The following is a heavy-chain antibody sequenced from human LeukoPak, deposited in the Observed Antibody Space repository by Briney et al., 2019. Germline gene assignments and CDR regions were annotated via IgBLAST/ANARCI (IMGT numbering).Heavy chain of an antibody. CDR3: ARDHRAVFGEMATTYFDY. Sequence: SQTLSLTCAISGDSVSSNSAAWNWIRQSPSRGLEWLGRTYYRSKWYNDYAVSVKSRITINPDTSKNQFSLQLNSVTPEDTAVYYCARDHRAVFGEMATTYFDYWGQGTLVTVSS. V-gene: IGHV6-1*01. CDR2: TYYRSKWYN. CDR1: GDSVSSNSAA. J-gene: IGHJ4*02. D-gene: IGHD5-24*01.